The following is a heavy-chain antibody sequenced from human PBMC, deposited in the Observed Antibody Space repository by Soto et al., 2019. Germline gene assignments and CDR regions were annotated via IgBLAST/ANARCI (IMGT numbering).Heavy chain of an antibody. V-gene: IGHV4-59*01. CDR2: IHYSGST. Sequence: PSETLSLTCTVSGGSISGYYWSWIRQPPGKGLEWIGYIHYSGSTIYNPSLDSRLTISVDTSNNQFSLKLTSVTAADTAVYYCARDCSGGSCSRTDDAFDIWGQGTMVTVSS. J-gene: IGHJ3*02. D-gene: IGHD2-15*01. CDR3: ARDCSGGSCSRTDDAFDI. CDR1: GGSISGYY.